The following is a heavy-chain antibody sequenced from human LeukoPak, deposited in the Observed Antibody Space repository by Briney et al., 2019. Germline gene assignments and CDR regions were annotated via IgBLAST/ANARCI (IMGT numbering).Heavy chain of an antibody. J-gene: IGHJ4*02. CDR1: GGSIDSSSLY. CDR2: IFYRGDT. D-gene: IGHD5-18*01. Sequence: SETLSLTCTVSGGSIDSSSLYWGWIRQPPGKGLEWIGNIFYRGDTYYDPSLKSRVTMSVDVSNNQFSLKLNSVAAADTAVYFCARLTGYSYGVFDSWGQGALVTVSS. CDR3: ARLTGYSYGVFDS. V-gene: IGHV4-39*01.